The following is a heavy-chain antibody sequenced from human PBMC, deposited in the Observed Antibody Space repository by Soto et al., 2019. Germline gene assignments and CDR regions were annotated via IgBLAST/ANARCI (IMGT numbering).Heavy chain of an antibody. CDR2: ISYDGSNK. J-gene: IGHJ6*02. CDR1: EFTFSSYA. Sequence: PGGSLRLSGAASEFTFSSYAMHWVRQSPGKGMEWVAVISYDGSNKYYADSVKVRFTISRDNSKNTLYLQMNSLRAEDTAVYYCARVQRRSELLGYYCMDVWGQGTTVTVSS. V-gene: IGHV3-30-3*01. CDR3: ARVQRRSELLGYYCMDV. D-gene: IGHD1-26*01.